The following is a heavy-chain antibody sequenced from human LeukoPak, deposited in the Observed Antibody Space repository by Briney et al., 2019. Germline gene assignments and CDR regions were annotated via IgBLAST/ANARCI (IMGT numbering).Heavy chain of an antibody. Sequence: PGGSLRLSCSASGFTFSSYAMHWVRQAPGKGLEYVSAIGSNGGSTYYADFAKGRFTISRDNSKNTLYLQMSSLRAEDTAVYYCVKTLYDSSAFYYDYWGQGTLVTVSS. D-gene: IGHD3-22*01. CDR1: GFTFSSYA. J-gene: IGHJ4*02. V-gene: IGHV3-64D*06. CDR2: IGSNGGST. CDR3: VKTLYDSSAFYYDY.